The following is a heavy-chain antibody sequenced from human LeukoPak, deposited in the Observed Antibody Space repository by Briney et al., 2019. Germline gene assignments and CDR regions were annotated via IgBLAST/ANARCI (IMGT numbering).Heavy chain of an antibody. J-gene: IGHJ4*02. V-gene: IGHV4-34*01. Sequence: SETLSLTCAVYGGSFSGYYWTWIRQPPGKGLEWIGSIYYSVNTYYNPSLKSRVTISVDTSKNQFSLKLSSVTAADTAVYYCASGASETDYWGQGTLVTVSS. CDR1: GGSFSGYY. CDR3: ASGASETDY. CDR2: IYYSVNT. D-gene: IGHD1-14*01.